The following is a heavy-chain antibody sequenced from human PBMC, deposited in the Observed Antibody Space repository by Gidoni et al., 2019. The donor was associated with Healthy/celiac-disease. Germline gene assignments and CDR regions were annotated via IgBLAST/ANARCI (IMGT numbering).Heavy chain of an antibody. CDR1: GYSFTSDL. CDR3: ARLRFHDYGDYVPQKDAFDI. Sequence: EVQLVQSGAEVITPGEYLRISCKGSGYSFTSDLLGRVSQMPGKGLEWMGINYPGDSDTRYIPSFQGQVTISADKSISTASLQWSSLKASDTAMYYCARLRFHDYGDYVPQKDAFDIWGQGTMVTVSS. V-gene: IGHV5-51*01. J-gene: IGHJ3*02. CDR2: NYPGDSDT. D-gene: IGHD4-17*01.